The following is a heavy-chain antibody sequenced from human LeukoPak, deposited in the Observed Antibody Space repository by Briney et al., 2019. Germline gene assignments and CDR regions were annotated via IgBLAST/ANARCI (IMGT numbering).Heavy chain of an antibody. Sequence: EASVKVSCKASGYTFTSYYMHWVRQAPGQGLEWMGLINPTGGSTGYAQKFQGRVTMTRDMSTNTVYMELSSLRSEDTAVYYCARAYYYDSSGSFDYWGQGTLVTVSS. CDR1: GYTFTSYY. CDR3: ARAYYYDSSGSFDY. D-gene: IGHD3-22*01. CDR2: INPTGGST. J-gene: IGHJ4*02. V-gene: IGHV1-46*01.